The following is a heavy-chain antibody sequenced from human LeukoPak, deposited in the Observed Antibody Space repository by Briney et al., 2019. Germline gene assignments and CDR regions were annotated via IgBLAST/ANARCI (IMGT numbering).Heavy chain of an antibody. CDR3: VRGYSFGPYAMDV. D-gene: IGHD2-15*01. J-gene: IGHJ6*02. V-gene: IGHV3-64D*09. Sequence: GGSLRLSCSASGFPFSMYAMHWVRQAPGKGLEYVSAISDSGGSTYYADSVKGRFTISRDNSKNTLYLQMSSLRAEDTAVYFCVRGYSFGPYAMDVWGQGTTVTVSS. CDR2: ISDSGGST. CDR1: GFPFSMYA.